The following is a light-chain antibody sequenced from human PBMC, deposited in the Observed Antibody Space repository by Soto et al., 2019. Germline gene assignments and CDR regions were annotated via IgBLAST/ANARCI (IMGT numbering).Light chain of an antibody. J-gene: IGKJ4*01. CDR1: QSVKNN. CDR2: GAS. Sequence: IVMTQSPATLSVSPGERVTLSCRASQSVKNNLAWYQQKPGQAPRLLIYGASTRATGVPARFSGSGSGIEFTLTISSLQSADYALYYCHQYNNWPPLTFGGGTRVEIK. V-gene: IGKV3-15*01. CDR3: HQYNNWPPLT.